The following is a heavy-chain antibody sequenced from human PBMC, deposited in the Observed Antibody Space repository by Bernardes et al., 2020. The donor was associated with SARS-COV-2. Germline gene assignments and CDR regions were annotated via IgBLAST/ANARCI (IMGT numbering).Heavy chain of an antibody. D-gene: IGHD3-10*01. CDR3: ARDQGYGSGSYFRY. V-gene: IGHV4-59*01. CDR1: GGSISSYY. Sequence: SETLSLTCTVSGGSISSYYWSWIRQPPGKGLEWIGYIYYSGSTNYNPSLKSRVTISVDTSKNQFSLKLSSVTAADTAVYYCARDQGYGSGSYFRYWGQGTLVTVSS. CDR2: IYYSGST. J-gene: IGHJ4*02.